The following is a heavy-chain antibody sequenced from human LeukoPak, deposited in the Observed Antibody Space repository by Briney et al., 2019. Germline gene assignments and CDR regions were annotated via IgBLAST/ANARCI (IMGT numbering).Heavy chain of an antibody. CDR2: IFYSGST. D-gene: IGHD3-10*01. V-gene: IGHV4-39*07. CDR3: TLNLGSGSFGFDI. J-gene: IGHJ3*02. Sequence: SETLSLTCTVSGGSISSSSYYWGWIRQPPGKGLEWIGSIFYSGSTYYNPSLKSRVTVSLDTSKNQFSLKLSSVTAADTAVYYCTLNLGSGSFGFDIWXXXXMVTVSS. CDR1: GGSISSSSYY.